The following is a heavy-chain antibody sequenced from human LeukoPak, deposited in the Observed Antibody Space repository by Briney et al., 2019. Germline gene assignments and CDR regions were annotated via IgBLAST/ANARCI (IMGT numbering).Heavy chain of an antibody. CDR3: ARDYGGSSPFDY. Sequence: GGSLRLSCAASGFTFNNAWMSWVRQAPGKGLEWVGRIKSKTHGGTTDYAAPVKGRFTISRDDSRNTLYLQMNSLRAEDTAVYYCARDYGGSSPFDYWGQGTLVTVSS. D-gene: IGHD4-23*01. CDR1: GFTFNNAW. V-gene: IGHV3-15*01. J-gene: IGHJ4*02. CDR2: IKSKTHGGTT.